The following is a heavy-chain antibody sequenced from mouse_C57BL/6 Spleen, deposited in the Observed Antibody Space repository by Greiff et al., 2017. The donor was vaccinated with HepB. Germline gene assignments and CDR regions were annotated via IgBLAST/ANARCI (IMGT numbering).Heavy chain of an antibody. CDR1: GYTFTSYG. V-gene: IGHV1-58*01. J-gene: IGHJ1*03. Sequence: EVKLQESGAELVRPGSSVKMSCKTSGYTFTSYGINWVKQRPGQGLEWIGYIYIGNGYTEYNEKFKGKATLTSDTSSSTAYMQLSSLTSEDSAIYFCARGGEYYYGSSHPYWYFDVWGTGTTVTVSS. D-gene: IGHD1-1*01. CDR3: ARGGEYYYGSSHPYWYFDV. CDR2: IYIGNGYT.